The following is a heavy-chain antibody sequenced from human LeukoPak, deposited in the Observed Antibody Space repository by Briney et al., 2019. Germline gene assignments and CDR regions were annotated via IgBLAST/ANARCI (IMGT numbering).Heavy chain of an antibody. CDR1: GGSINIYY. CDR3: ASTIFGVAAIDY. Sequence: PSETLSLTCTASGGSINIYYWSWIRQPPGKGLEWIGYIYYTGSTNYNPSLKSRVTISVDTSKNQFSLKLSSVTAADTAVYYCASTIFGVAAIDYWGQGTLVTVSS. J-gene: IGHJ4*02. CDR2: IYYTGST. V-gene: IGHV4-59*01. D-gene: IGHD3-3*01.